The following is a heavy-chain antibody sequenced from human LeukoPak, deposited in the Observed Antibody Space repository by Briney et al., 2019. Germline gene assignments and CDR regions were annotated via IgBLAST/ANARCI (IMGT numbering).Heavy chain of an antibody. CDR2: IIPIFGRA. J-gene: IGHJ4*02. Sequence: ASVKVSCKASGGTLSSYAISWVRQAPEQGLEWMGGIIPIFGRANYAQKFQGRVTITEDASTSTAHMELSSLRSEDTDAYYCARGGQIVWLGEFSFDYWGQGTLVTVSS. D-gene: IGHD3-10*01. CDR1: GGTLSSYA. V-gene: IGHV1-69*01. CDR3: ARGGQIVWLGEFSFDY.